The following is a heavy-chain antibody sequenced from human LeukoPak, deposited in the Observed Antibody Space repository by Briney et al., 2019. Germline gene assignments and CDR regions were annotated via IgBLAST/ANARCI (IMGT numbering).Heavy chain of an antibody. CDR2: IYYISNT. D-gene: IGHD1-26*01. CDR3: ARTQSQSGSYRYYFGY. V-gene: IGHV4-61*08. CDR1: GASVGSAGYY. Sequence: SETLSLTGTVSGASVGSAGYYWSWIRQPPGGGLEWIGYIYYISNTNYNPSLKSRVTMSVDPSKNQFSLKLNSVTAADTAVYYCARTQSQSGSYRYYFGYWGQGTLVTVSS. J-gene: IGHJ4*02.